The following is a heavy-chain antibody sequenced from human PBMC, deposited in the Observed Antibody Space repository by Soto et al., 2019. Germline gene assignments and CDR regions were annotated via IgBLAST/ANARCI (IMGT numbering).Heavy chain of an antibody. CDR2: IFYTGST. Sequence: SETLSLTCTVSAGSISGLYWIWIRQSPGKGLEWIGYIFYTGSTNYNPSLKSRVTLSVDTSKNQFSLRLSSVTAADTAVDYCARVGSSEWSPEYWGQGTLVTVCS. V-gene: IGHV4-59*11. CDR1: AGSISGLY. CDR3: ARVGSSEWSPEY. J-gene: IGHJ4*02. D-gene: IGHD2-2*01.